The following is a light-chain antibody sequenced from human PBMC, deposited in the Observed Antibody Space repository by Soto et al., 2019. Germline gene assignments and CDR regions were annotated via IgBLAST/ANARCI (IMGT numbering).Light chain of an antibody. Sequence: IQKSQSPSAVSASVGDRVTLACRATQSISKYLNWYQQKPGKAPNLLIYSTSTLQSGVPSRFSGSGSGTDFTLTINSLQPEDFATYYCQQAYDIPRTFGQGTKVDIK. V-gene: IGKV1-39*01. CDR1: QSISKY. CDR2: STS. CDR3: QQAYDIPRT. J-gene: IGKJ1*01.